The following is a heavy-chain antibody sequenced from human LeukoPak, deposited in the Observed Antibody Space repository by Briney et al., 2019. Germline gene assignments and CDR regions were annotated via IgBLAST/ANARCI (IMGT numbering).Heavy chain of an antibody. D-gene: IGHD6-19*01. CDR1: GFTFSNAW. V-gene: IGHV3-23*01. CDR2: ISGSGGST. CDR3: AKWGASVAGVNLFDL. J-gene: IGHJ5*02. Sequence: GGSLRLSCAASGFTFSNAWMSWVRQAPGKGLGWVSAISGSGGSTYYADSVKGRFTISRDNSKNTLYLQMNSLRAEDTAVYYCAKWGASVAGVNLFDLWGQGPRVTVSS.